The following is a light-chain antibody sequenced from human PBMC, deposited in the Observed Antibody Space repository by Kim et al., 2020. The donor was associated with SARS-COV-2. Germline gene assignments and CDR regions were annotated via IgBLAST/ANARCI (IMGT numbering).Light chain of an antibody. CDR1: SSDVGGYNF. J-gene: IGLJ2*01. Sequence: GQSVPISCTGSSSDVGGYNFVSWYQQHPGKAPKLLIYEVNQRPSGVPGRFSGSKSGNTASLTVSGLQAEDEAYYYCSSFAGTTHVVFGGGTQLTVL. V-gene: IGLV2-8*01. CDR3: SSFAGTTHVV. CDR2: EVN.